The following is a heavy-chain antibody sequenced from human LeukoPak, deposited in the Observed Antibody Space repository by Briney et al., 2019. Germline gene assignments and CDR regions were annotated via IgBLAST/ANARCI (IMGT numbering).Heavy chain of an antibody. J-gene: IGHJ4*02. CDR3: ARVYYDSSDCFDY. CDR1: GFTFSSYA. Sequence: GSLRLSCAASGFTFSSYATHWVRQAPGKGLEWVAVISYDGSKKYYADSVKGRFTISRDNAKNTLYLQMNSLRAEDTAVYYCARVYYDSSDCFDYWGQGTLVTVSS. V-gene: IGHV3-30*04. D-gene: IGHD3-22*01. CDR2: ISYDGSKK.